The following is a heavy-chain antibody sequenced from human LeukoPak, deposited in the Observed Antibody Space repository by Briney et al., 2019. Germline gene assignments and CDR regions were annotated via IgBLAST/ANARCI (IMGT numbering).Heavy chain of an antibody. CDR2: IKQDGSEK. CDR3: ARASGWTPDN. V-gene: IGHV3-7*01. CDR1: GFASSYYW. J-gene: IGHJ4*02. Sequence: GGSLRLSCAASGFASSYYWMNWVRQAPGKGMEWVANIKQDGSEKNYVHSLKGRFTISRDTAKKSLYLQMNSLRAEDTAGYYCARASGWTPDNWGQGTLVTVSS. D-gene: IGHD6-19*01.